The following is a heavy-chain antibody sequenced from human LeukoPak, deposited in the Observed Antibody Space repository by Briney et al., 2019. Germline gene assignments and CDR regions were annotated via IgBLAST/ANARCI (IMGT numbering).Heavy chain of an antibody. CDR3: AKSMYYESWSGFLDY. D-gene: IGHD3-3*01. CDR1: GFTFSSYG. CDR2: ISYDGSNK. V-gene: IGHV3-30*18. Sequence: PGGSLRLSCAASGFTFSSYGMHWVRQAPVKGLEWVAVISYDGSNKYYADSVKGRFTISRDNSKNTLYVQMNSLRAEDTAVYYCAKSMYYESWSGFLDYWGQGTLVTVSS. J-gene: IGHJ4*02.